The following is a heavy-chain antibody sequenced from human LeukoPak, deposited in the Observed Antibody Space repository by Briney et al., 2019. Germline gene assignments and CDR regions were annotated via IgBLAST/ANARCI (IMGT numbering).Heavy chain of an antibody. D-gene: IGHD6-13*01. J-gene: IGHJ5*02. Sequence: ASVKVSCKASGYTFTGYYMHWVRQAPGQGLEWMGWISAYNGNTNYAQKLQGRVTMTTDTSTSTAYMELRSLRSDDTAVYYCARAAAQINWFDPWGQGTLVTVSS. CDR1: GYTFTGYY. V-gene: IGHV1-18*04. CDR3: ARAAAQINWFDP. CDR2: ISAYNGNT.